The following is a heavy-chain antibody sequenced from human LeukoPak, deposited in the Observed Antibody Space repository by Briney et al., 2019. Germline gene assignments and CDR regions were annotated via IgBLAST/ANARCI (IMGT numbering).Heavy chain of an antibody. CDR1: GDSIGSYY. J-gene: IGHJ4*02. Sequence: PSETLSLTCSVSGDSIGSYYWSWIRQPPGKGLEWIGYIVYSGSTKYNPSPKSRVTMSVDTSKNQFSLKLTSVTAADTAVYYCARVRGRAGILSYYDNSRQTGRYYVDNWGQGILVSVSS. D-gene: IGHD1-26*01. V-gene: IGHV4-59*01. CDR3: ARVRGRAGILSYYDNSRQTGRYYVDN. CDR2: IVYSGST.